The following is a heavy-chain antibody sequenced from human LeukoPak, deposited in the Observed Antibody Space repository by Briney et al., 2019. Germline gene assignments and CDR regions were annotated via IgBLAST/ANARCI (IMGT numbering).Heavy chain of an antibody. CDR2: IYYIGNT. D-gene: IGHD1-26*01. V-gene: IGHV4-59*04. CDR1: GGSFSGYY. Sequence: SETLSLTCAVYGGSFSGYYYDWIRQPPGKGLEWIGNIYYIGNTCYNPSLKSRVTMSVDTSKNQFSLRLSSVTAADTAVYYCTRHLPGATWFDPWGQGTQVTVSS. CDR3: TRHLPGATWFDP. J-gene: IGHJ5*02.